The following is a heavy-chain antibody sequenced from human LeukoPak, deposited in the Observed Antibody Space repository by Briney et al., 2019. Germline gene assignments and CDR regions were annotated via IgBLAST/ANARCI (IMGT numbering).Heavy chain of an antibody. Sequence: PSETLSLTCTVSGASINNSPYYWAWIRQPPGKELEWIVSMHYSGATYYNPSLKSRVTISIDTSKNQLSLRLTSVTAADTVVFYCARNDRGRPADYWGQGTLVTVSS. D-gene: IGHD1-26*01. CDR1: GASINNSPYY. CDR2: MHYSGAT. V-gene: IGHV4-39*01. J-gene: IGHJ4*02. CDR3: ARNDRGRPADY.